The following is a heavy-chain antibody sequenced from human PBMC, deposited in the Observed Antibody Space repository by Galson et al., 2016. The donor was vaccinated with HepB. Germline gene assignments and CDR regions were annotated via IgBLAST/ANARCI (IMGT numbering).Heavy chain of an antibody. V-gene: IGHV3-30-3*01. CDR1: GFTFSTYA. J-gene: IGHJ6*02. CDR3: ARAIRQVAVPGGYYYYGMDV. Sequence: SLRLSCAASGFTFSTYAMSWVRQAPGKGLEWVAVISYDGSNKYYADSVKGRFTISRDNSKNTLYLQMNSLRAEDTAVYYCARAIRQVAVPGGYYYYGMDVWGQGTTVTVSS. CDR2: ISYDGSNK. D-gene: IGHD2-2*01.